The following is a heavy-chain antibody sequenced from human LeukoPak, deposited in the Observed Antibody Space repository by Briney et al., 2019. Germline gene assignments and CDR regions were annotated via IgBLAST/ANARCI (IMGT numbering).Heavy chain of an antibody. CDR2: ISYNGHYE. D-gene: IGHD1-26*01. Sequence: GGSLRLSCVASGFTFSNFGVHWVRQAPGKGLEWVAVISYNGHYEYYGESVKGRFTISRDNSKNTVSLQMDNLRIEDAAVYYCVRGGSPPTSTWSLDEWGQGTLVSASS. CDR1: GFTFSNFG. V-gene: IGHV3-30*03. CDR3: VRGGSPPTSTWSLDE. J-gene: IGHJ4*02.